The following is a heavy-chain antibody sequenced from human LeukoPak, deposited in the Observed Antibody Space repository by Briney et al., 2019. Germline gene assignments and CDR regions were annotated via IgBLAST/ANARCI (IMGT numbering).Heavy chain of an antibody. D-gene: IGHD6-13*01. J-gene: IGHJ4*02. Sequence: GGSLRLSCAASGFTFTNHWMHWVRQAPGKGLVWVSRIRPDGRETNHAGSVKGRFTISRDNSKNTLYLQMNSLRAEDAAVYYCARGDSSSWYGGFDYWGQGTLVTVSS. V-gene: IGHV3-74*01. CDR3: ARGDSSSWYGGFDY. CDR1: GFTFTNHW. CDR2: IRPDGRET.